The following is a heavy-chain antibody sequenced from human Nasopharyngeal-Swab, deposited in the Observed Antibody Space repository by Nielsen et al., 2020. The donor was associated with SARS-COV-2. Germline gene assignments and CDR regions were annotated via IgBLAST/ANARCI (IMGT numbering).Heavy chain of an antibody. J-gene: IGHJ4*02. Sequence: GESLKISCAASGFTVSTNYMSWVRQAPGKGLEWVSVIYSDGSTYYVDSVKGRITISRDTSKNIVYLQMNSLRAEDTAVYYCARGGSSWDGLGFFDYWGQGTLVTVSS. CDR2: IYSDGST. CDR3: ARGGSSWDGLGFFDY. V-gene: IGHV3-53*01. D-gene: IGHD6-13*01. CDR1: GFTVSTNY.